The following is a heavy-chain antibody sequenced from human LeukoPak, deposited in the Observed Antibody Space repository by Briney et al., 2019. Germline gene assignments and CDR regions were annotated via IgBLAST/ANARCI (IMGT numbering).Heavy chain of an antibody. J-gene: IGHJ4*02. D-gene: IGHD4/OR15-4a*01. Sequence: GGSLRVSCTVSGFTVSSNSISWVRQAPGKGLGWVSIIYSDNTHYSDSVKGRFTISRDNSKSTLYLQMNSLRAEDTVVYYCARRAGAYSHPYDYWGQGTLVTVSS. V-gene: IGHV3-53*01. CDR2: IYSDNT. CDR3: ARRAGAYSHPYDY. CDR1: GFTVSSNS.